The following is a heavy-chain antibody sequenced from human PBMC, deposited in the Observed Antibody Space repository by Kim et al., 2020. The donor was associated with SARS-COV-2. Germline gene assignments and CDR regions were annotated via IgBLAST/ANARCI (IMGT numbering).Heavy chain of an antibody. V-gene: IGHV1-18*01. CDR2: ISAYIGNT. CDR1: GYTFTSDG. Sequence: ASVKVSCKASGYTFTSDGISWVRQAPGQGLEWMGWISAYIGNTNYAQKPQGRVTMTTDTSTSTAYMELRSLRSDDTAVYYCARSPPYSYGFCYYYGLDDWGQGTPVTVSS. CDR3: ARSPPYSYGFCYYYGLDD. J-gene: IGHJ6*02. D-gene: IGHD5-18*01.